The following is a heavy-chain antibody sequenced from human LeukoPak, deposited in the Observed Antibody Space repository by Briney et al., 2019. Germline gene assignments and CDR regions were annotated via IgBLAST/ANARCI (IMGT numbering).Heavy chain of an antibody. CDR3: ARGTPGGYSYGYLNY. J-gene: IGHJ4*02. D-gene: IGHD5-18*01. V-gene: IGHV3-13*01. Sequence: PGGSLRLSCAASGFTFSSYDMRWVRQATGNGLEWVSAIGTAGDTYYPGSVKGRFTISRENAKNSLYLQMNSLRAGDTAVYYCARGTPGGYSYGYLNYWGQGTLVTVSS. CDR2: IGTAGDT. CDR1: GFTFSSYD.